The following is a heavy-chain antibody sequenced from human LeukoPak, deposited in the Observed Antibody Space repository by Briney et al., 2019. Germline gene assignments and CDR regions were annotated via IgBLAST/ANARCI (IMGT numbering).Heavy chain of an antibody. V-gene: IGHV3-21*04. CDR2: ISSSSSYI. CDR3: ARDTLYSSGWNTDLYYFDY. D-gene: IGHD6-19*01. CDR1: GFTFSSYS. J-gene: IGHJ4*02. Sequence: GGSLRLSCAASGFTFSSYSMNWVRQAPGKGLEWVSSISSSSSYIYYADSVKGRFTISRDNAKNSLYLQMNSLRAEDTAVYYCARDTLYSSGWNTDLYYFDYWGQGTLVTVSS.